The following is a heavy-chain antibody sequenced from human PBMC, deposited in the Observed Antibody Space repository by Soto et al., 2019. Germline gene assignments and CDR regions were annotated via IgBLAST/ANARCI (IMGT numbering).Heavy chain of an antibody. V-gene: IGHV3-23*01. CDR1: VFTFSSYA. Sequence: GGSLRLSCAASVFTFSSYAMSWVRQAPGKRLEWVSAISGSGGSTYYADSVKGRFTISRDNSKNTLYLQMNSLRAEDTAVYYCAKDPILMVVAPQNIFDYWGQGTLVTVSS. D-gene: IGHD2-15*01. J-gene: IGHJ4*02. CDR2: ISGSGGST. CDR3: AKDPILMVVAPQNIFDY.